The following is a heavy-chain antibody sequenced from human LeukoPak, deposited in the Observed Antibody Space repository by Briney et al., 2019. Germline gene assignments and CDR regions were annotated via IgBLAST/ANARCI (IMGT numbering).Heavy chain of an antibody. CDR1: GGSISSYY. J-gene: IGHJ4*02. CDR2: IYYSGST. D-gene: IGHD3-10*01. Sequence: SETLSLTCTVSGGSISSYYWSWIRQPPGKGLEWIGSIYYSGSTYYNPSLKSRVTISVDTSKNQFSLKLSSVTAADTAVYYCARLSPMVRGVRSGYFDYWGQGTLVTVSS. CDR3: ARLSPMVRGVRSGYFDY. V-gene: IGHV4-59*05.